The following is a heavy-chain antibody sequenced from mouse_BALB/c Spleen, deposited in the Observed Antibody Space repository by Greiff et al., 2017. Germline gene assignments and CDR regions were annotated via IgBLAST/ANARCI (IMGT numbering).Heavy chain of an antibody. CDR1: GYAFTNYL. J-gene: IGHJ2*01. V-gene: IGHV1-54*01. CDR2: INPGSGGT. Sequence: VKLQESGAELVRPGTSVKVSCKASGYAFTNYLIEWVKQRPGQGLEWIGVINPGSGGTNYNEKFKGKATLTADKSSSTAYMQLSSLTSDDSAVYFCARGVTTVVATSYFDYWGQGTTLTVSS. D-gene: IGHD1-1*01. CDR3: ARGVTTVVATSYFDY.